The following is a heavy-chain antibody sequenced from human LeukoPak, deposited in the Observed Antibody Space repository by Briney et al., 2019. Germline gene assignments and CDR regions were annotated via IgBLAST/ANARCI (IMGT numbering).Heavy chain of an antibody. V-gene: IGHV3-21*01. CDR2: ISSSSSYI. D-gene: IGHD3-9*01. CDR3: ARARDPLRYFDWLPSHVYYMDV. Sequence: GGSLRLSCTASGFTFSSYSMNWVRQAPGQGLEWVSSISSSSSYIYYADSVKGRFTISRDNAKNSLYLQMNSLRAEDTAVYYCARARDPLRYFDWLPSHVYYMDVWGKGTTVTVSS. CDR1: GFTFSSYS. J-gene: IGHJ6*03.